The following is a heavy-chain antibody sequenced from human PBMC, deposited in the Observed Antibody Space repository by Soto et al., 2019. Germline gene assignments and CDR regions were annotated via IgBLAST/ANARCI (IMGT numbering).Heavy chain of an antibody. J-gene: IGHJ6*02. CDR3: ARDRQVVAAPYYYYGMDV. D-gene: IGHD2-15*01. V-gene: IGHV4-31*03. Sequence: PSETLSLTCTVSGGSISSGGYYWSGIRHHPGKGLEWIGYIYYSGSTYYNPSLKSRVTISVDTSKNQFSLKLSSVTAADTAVYYCARDRQVVAAPYYYYGMDVWGQGTTVTVSS. CDR1: GGSISSGGYY. CDR2: IYYSGST.